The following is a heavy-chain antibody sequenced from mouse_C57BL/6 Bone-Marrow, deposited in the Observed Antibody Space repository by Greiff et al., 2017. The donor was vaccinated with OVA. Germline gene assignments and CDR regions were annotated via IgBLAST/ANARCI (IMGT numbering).Heavy chain of an antibody. J-gene: IGHJ2*01. CDR3: ARDFLYYFDY. Sequence: VQLQQPGAELVMPGASVKLSCKASGYTFTSYWMHWVKQRPGQGLEWIGEIDPSDSYTNYNQKFKGKSTLTVDKSSSTAYMQLSSLTSEDSAVYYCARDFLYYFDYWGQGTTRTVSS. CDR1: GYTFTSYW. CDR2: IDPSDSYT. V-gene: IGHV1-69*01.